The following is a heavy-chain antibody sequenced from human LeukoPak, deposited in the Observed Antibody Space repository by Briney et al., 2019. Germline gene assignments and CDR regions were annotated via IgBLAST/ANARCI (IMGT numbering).Heavy chain of an antibody. CDR2: IYSGGST. CDR3: ARDLVTIFGVVSDY. CDR1: GFTVSSNY. J-gene: IGHJ4*02. D-gene: IGHD3-3*01. V-gene: IGHV3-66*01. Sequence: PGGSLRLSCAASGFTVSSNYMSWVRQAPGKGLEWVSVIYSGGSTYYADSVKGRFTISRDNSKNTLYLQMNSLRAEDTAVYYCARDLVTIFGVVSDYWGQGTLVTVSS.